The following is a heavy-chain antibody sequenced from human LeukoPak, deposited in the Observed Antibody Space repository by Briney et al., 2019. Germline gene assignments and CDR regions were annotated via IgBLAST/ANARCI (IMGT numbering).Heavy chain of an antibody. CDR2: ISYDGSNK. V-gene: IGHV3-30*18. D-gene: IGHD3-22*01. CDR1: GFTFSSYD. CDR3: AKDRDSSGYYPYDY. J-gene: IGHJ4*02. Sequence: GGSLRLSCAASGFTFSSYDMHWVRQAPGKGLEWVAVISYDGSNKYYADSVKGRFTISRDNSKNTLYLQMNSLRAEDTAVYYCAKDRDSSGYYPYDYWGQGTLVTVSS.